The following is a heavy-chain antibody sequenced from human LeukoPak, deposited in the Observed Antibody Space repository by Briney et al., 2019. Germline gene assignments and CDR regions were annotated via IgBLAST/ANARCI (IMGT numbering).Heavy chain of an antibody. J-gene: IGHJ4*02. CDR3: ARRGIIGGSYYF. CDR2: IDPSDSYT. CDR1: GYSFTSYW. V-gene: IGHV5-10-1*01. Sequence: GESLKISCKTSGYSFTSYWIGWVRQMPGKGLEWMGRIDPSDSYTDYSPSFQGHVTISADKSISTAYLQCTSLKASDTAMYYCARRGIIGGSYYFWGQGTLVTVSS. D-gene: IGHD1-26*01.